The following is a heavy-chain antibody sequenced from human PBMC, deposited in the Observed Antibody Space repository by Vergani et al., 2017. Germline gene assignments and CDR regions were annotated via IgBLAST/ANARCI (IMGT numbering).Heavy chain of an antibody. CDR1: GGSISSADYY. V-gene: IGHV4-61*02. D-gene: IGHD1-26*01. J-gene: IGHJ4*02. CDR2: IYTTGST. CDR3: TRQRVGGSFFDS. Sequence: QVQLQESGPGLVKPSQTLSLTCSVSGGSISSADYYWTWIRQPAGEGLEWIGRIYTTGSTNDNPSLKSRVTISVDPSKNQFSLLLSTVTDADTAVSFCTRQRVGGSFFDSWCQGTLVTVSS.